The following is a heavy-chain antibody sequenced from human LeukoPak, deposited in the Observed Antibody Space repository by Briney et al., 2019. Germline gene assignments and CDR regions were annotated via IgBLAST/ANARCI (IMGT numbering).Heavy chain of an antibody. Sequence: SETLSLTCAVSGGSISSGGYSWSWIRQPPRKGLEWIGYIYYSGSTYYNPSLKSRVTISVDTSKNQFSLKLSSVTAADTAVYYCARVPPIAAAGFGPLAFDIWGQGTMVTVSS. D-gene: IGHD6-13*01. J-gene: IGHJ3*02. V-gene: IGHV4-30-4*07. CDR2: IYYSGST. CDR3: ARVPPIAAAGFGPLAFDI. CDR1: GGSISSGGYS.